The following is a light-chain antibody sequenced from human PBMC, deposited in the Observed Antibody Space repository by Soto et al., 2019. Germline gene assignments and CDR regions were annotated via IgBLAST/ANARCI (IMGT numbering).Light chain of an antibody. J-gene: IGKJ5*01. CDR3: QQTYSTLSIT. Sequence: DLQMTPSPSSLSASVGDRVTITCRASESISRHLNWYQQKPGKAPKILIYAASSLQNGVPSRFRGSGSGTDFTLTITNLQPEDFATYYCQQTYSTLSITFGQGTRLDI. CDR1: ESISRH. CDR2: AAS. V-gene: IGKV1-39*01.